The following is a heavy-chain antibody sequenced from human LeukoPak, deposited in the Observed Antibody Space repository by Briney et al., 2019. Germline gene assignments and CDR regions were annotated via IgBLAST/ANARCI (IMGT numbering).Heavy chain of an antibody. Sequence: GGSLRLSCAASGFTVSSNYMSWVRQAPGKGLEWVSVIYSGGSTYYADSVKGRFTISRDNAKNSLYLQMNSLRAEDTAVYYCARGGVYSSGWYVDYWGQGTLVTVSS. CDR3: ARGGVYSSGWYVDY. J-gene: IGHJ4*02. CDR1: GFTVSSNY. D-gene: IGHD6-19*01. CDR2: IYSGGST. V-gene: IGHV3-66*01.